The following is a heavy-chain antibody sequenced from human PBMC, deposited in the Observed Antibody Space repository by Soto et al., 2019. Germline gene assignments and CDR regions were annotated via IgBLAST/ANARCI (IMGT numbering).Heavy chain of an antibody. V-gene: IGHV3-33*01. Sequence: QVQLVESGGGVVQPGRSLRLSCAASGFTFSSYGMHWVRQAPGKGLEWVAVIWYDGSNKYYADSVKGRFTISRDNSKNTLYLQMNSLRAEDTAVYYCARGSLDYSGSGSYALDYWGQGTLVTVSS. CDR1: GFTFSSYG. D-gene: IGHD3-10*01. J-gene: IGHJ4*02. CDR3: ARGSLDYSGSGSYALDY. CDR2: IWYDGSNK.